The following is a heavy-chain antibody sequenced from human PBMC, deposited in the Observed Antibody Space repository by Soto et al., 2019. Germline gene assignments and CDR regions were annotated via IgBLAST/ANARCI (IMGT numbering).Heavy chain of an antibody. CDR1: GFSFDTYD. V-gene: IGHV3-23*01. CDR3: VRQAKLTTVTANVGYYYGLDI. Sequence: EVQLLESGGDLVQPGGSLRLSCAASGFSFDTYDMSWVRQAPGKGLEWVSVISHSGAGTYYADSVKGRFTISRDNSKATLFLHMNSLRVEETAKYYCVRQAKLTTVTANVGYYYGLDIWGQGTTVTVSS. D-gene: IGHD4-4*01. J-gene: IGHJ6*02. CDR2: ISHSGAGT.